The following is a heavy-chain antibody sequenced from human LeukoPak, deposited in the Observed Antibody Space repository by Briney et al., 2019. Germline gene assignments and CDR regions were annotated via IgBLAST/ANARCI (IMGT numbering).Heavy chain of an antibody. V-gene: IGHV3-23*01. J-gene: IGHJ4*01. CDR3: AKDRVYCSGGSCSMSSFDY. D-gene: IGHD2-15*01. CDR1: GLRFSSYA. Sequence: PGGSLRLSCAASGLRFSSYAMSWVRQAPGKGLELVSGISGSGGSTYYADSVKGRFTISRDTSKNTLYLQMNSLRAEDTAIYYCAKDRVYCSGGSCSMSSFDYWGHGTRVTVSS. CDR2: ISGSGGST.